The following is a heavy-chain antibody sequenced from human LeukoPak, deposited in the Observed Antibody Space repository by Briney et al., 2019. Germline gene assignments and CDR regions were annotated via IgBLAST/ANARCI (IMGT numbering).Heavy chain of an antibody. V-gene: IGHV3-23*01. D-gene: IGHD3-22*01. CDR3: AKHQHYYDSSGYQNDNWFDP. J-gene: IGHJ5*02. Sequence: SGGSLRLSCAASGFTFSSYAMSWVRQAPGKGLEWVSAISGSGGSTYYADSVKGRFTISRDNSKNTLYLQMNSLRAEGTAVYYCAKHQHYYDSSGYQNDNWFDPWGQGTLVTVSS. CDR1: GFTFSSYA. CDR2: ISGSGGST.